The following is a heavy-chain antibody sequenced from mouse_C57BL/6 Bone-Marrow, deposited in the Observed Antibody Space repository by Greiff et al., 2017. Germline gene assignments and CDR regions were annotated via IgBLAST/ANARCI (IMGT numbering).Heavy chain of an antibody. J-gene: IGHJ4*01. CDR2: INSDGGST. CDR1: EYEFPSHD. CDR3: ARRLLRPYYYAMDY. V-gene: IGHV5-2*01. Sequence: EVKLMESGGGLVQPGESLKLSCESNEYEFPSHDMSWVRKTPEKRLELVAAINSDGGSTYYPDTMERRFIISRDNTKQPLYLQMSSLRSEDTALYYCARRLLRPYYYAMDYWGQGTSVTVSS. D-gene: IGHD2-3*01.